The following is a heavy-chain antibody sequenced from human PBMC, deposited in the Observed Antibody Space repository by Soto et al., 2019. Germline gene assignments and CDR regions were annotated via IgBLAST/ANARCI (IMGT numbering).Heavy chain of an antibody. V-gene: IGHV3-23*04. CDR1: GFIFSNYV. CDR3: AKRPRALLTFDS. D-gene: IGHD1-26*01. Sequence: EVQLVDSGGGLVQPGGSLRLSCAASGFIFSNYVMSWVRQAPGKGLEWVSSISDSGGTSYYADSVKGRFTISRDNSNNTLYLQMTSLSAEDTAIYFCAKRPRALLTFDSWGQGTLVTVSS. CDR2: ISDSGGTS. J-gene: IGHJ4*02.